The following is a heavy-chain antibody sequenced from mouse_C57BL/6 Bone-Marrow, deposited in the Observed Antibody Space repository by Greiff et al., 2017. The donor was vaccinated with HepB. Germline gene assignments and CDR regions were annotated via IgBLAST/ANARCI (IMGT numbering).Heavy chain of an antibody. V-gene: IGHV1-26*01. D-gene: IGHD1-1*01. J-gene: IGHJ1*03. CDR1: GYTFTDYY. Sequence: EVQLQQSGPELVKPGASVKISCKASGYTFTDYYMNWVKQSHGKSLEWIGDINPNNGGTSYNQKFKGKATLTVDKSSSTAYMELRSLTSEDSAVYYCASDTTVVARWYFDVWGTGTTVTVSS. CDR2: INPNNGGT. CDR3: ASDTTVVARWYFDV.